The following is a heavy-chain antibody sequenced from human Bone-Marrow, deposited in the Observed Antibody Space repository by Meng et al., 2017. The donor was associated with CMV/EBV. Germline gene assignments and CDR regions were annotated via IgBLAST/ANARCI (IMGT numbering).Heavy chain of an antibody. D-gene: IGHD3/OR15-3a*01. Sequence: GESLKISCAVSGFTFSSSAIHWVRQAPGKGLEWVAVISHHGNNKYYADSVKGRFTISRDNSKNTVYLQMNSLRPEDTAVYYCARDLDDFWTGYSVYYFYGMDVWGQGTTVTASS. J-gene: IGHJ6*02. CDR3: ARDLDDFWTGYSVYYFYGMDV. CDR2: ISHHGNNK. CDR1: GFTFSSSA. V-gene: IGHV3-30*04.